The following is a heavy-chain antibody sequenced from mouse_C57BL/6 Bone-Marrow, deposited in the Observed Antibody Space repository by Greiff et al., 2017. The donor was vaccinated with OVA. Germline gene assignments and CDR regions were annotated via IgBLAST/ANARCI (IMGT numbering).Heavy chain of an antibody. J-gene: IGHJ3*01. Sequence: EVQLQQSGPELVKPGASVKISCKASGYTFTDYYMNWVKQSHGKSLEWIGDINPNNGGTSYNQKFKGKATLTVDKSSSTAYMELRSLTSEDSAVYDCASPDGYYPFAYWGQGTLVTVSA. CDR2: INPNNGGT. CDR3: ASPDGYYPFAY. V-gene: IGHV1-26*01. D-gene: IGHD2-3*01. CDR1: GYTFTDYY.